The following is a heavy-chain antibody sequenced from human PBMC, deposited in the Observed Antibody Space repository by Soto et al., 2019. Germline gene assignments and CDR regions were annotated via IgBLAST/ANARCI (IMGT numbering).Heavy chain of an antibody. CDR3: ARSQGGYSYGPYWYFDL. V-gene: IGHV3-21*01. CDR2: ISSSSSYI. CDR1: GFTFSSYS. Sequence: PGGSLRLSCAASGFTFSSYSMNWVRQAPGKGLEWVSSISSSSSYIYYADSVKGRFTISRDNAKNSLYLQMNSLGAEDTAVYYCARSQGGYSYGPYWYFDLWGRGTLVTVSS. J-gene: IGHJ2*01. D-gene: IGHD5-18*01.